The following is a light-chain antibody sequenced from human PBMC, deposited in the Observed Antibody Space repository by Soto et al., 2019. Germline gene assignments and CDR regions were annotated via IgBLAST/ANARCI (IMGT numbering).Light chain of an antibody. CDR2: SAF. Sequence: EIVLTQSPGTLSLSPGERGTLSCRASQSVSSNYLAWYQQKPGQAPRLLIYSAFSSATGIPDRFSGSGSGTDLTLTISRLEPEDFAVYFYQYYGSSPSTFGQGTKVEIK. CDR3: QYYGSSPST. V-gene: IGKV3-20*01. CDR1: QSVSSNY. J-gene: IGKJ1*01.